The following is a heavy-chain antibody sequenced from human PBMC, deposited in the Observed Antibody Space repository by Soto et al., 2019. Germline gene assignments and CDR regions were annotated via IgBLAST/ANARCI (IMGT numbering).Heavy chain of an antibody. V-gene: IGHV1-69*02. CDR3: ASGLGSGSYYSPMPYYYYYYMDV. D-gene: IGHD3-10*02. CDR1: GGTFSSYT. Sequence: QVQLVQSGAEVKKPGSSVKVSCKASGGTFSSYTISWVRQAPGQGLEWLGRIIPILGIANYAQKFQGRVTITADKSTSTAYRELSSLRSEDTAVYYCASGLGSGSYYSPMPYYYYYYMDVWGKGTTVTVSS. CDR2: IIPILGIA. J-gene: IGHJ6*03.